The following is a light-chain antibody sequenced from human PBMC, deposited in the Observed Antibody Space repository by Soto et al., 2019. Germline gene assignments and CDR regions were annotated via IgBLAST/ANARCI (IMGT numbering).Light chain of an antibody. CDR1: RTLLYSSNSKNY. CDR3: QQYGNFPYT. J-gene: IGKJ2*01. V-gene: IGKV4-1*01. CDR2: GAS. Sequence: DIVMTQSPDSLAVSLGERATVSCKSSRTLLYSSNSKNYLAWYQQKPGQAPRLLIYGASSRATGVPDRVSGSGSGTDFTLTINRLEPEDFAVYYCQQYGNFPYTFGQGTKVDIK.